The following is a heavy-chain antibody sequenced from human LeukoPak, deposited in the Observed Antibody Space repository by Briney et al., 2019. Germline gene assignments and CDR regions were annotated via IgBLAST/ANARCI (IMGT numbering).Heavy chain of an antibody. CDR1: GGSISSSNHY. D-gene: IGHD3-22*01. CDR2: IYYGGST. Sequence: SETLSLTCTVSGGSISSSNHYWGWIRQPPGKGLEWIGSIYYGGSTYYNPSLKSRVTISVDTSNNQFSLKLSSVTAADTATYYCARLGCYDSSGYYYYWGQGTVVTVSS. J-gene: IGHJ4*02. V-gene: IGHV4-39*01. CDR3: ARLGCYDSSGYYYY.